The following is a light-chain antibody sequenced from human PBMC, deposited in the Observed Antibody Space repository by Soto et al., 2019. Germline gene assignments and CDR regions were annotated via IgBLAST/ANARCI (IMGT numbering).Light chain of an antibody. CDR1: QSVPSKY. V-gene: IGKV3-20*01. CDR2: GAS. J-gene: IGKJ1*01. Sequence: EIVLTQSPGTLSLSPGERATLSCRASQSVPSKYLAWYQQNPGQAPRLLIYGASNRATGIPEKFSGRGAGTDFTLTISRLEPEDFAVYYCQQYGTSPRTFGQGTKVEIK. CDR3: QQYGTSPRT.